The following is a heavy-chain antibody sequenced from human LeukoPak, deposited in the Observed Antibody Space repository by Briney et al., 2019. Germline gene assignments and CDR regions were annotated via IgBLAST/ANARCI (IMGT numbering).Heavy chain of an antibody. D-gene: IGHD6-19*01. V-gene: IGHV3-30*09. Sequence: PGGSLRLSCAASGFTFSSYAMSWVRQAPVRGLEWVAVTSHDGSYKGYADSVKGRFAISRDNSKNTLFLEMNSLRGEDTAVYYCTKEAGSHLHFDYWGQGTLVTVSS. CDR1: GFTFSSYA. J-gene: IGHJ4*02. CDR2: TSHDGSYK. CDR3: TKEAGSHLHFDY.